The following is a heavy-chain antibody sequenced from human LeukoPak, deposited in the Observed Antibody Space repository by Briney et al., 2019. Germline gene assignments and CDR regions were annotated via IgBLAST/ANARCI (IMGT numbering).Heavy chain of an antibody. D-gene: IGHD2/OR15-2a*01. CDR3: ASPRRGLSTFDY. Sequence: SETLSLTCAVSGDSIHRSNYYWGWIRQPPGKGLEWIGSIYYSGRTYYNPSFESRITISVDTSKNQFSLKLSSVTAADTAVYFCASPRRGLSTFDYWGQGTLATVSS. J-gene: IGHJ4*02. CDR2: IYYSGRT. V-gene: IGHV4-39*01. CDR1: GDSIHRSNYY.